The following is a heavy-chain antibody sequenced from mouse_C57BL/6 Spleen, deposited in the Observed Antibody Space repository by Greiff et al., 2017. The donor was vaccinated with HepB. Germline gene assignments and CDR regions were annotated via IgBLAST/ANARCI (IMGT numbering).Heavy chain of an antibody. V-gene: IGHV5-17*01. CDR3: AKSILGSYAMDY. CDR2: ISSGSSTI. CDR1: GFTFSDYG. D-gene: IGHD2-3*01. Sequence: EVMLVESGEGLVKPGGSLKLSCAASGFTFSDYGMHWVRQAPEKGLEWVAYISSGSSTIYYADTVKGRFTISRDNAKNTLFLQMTSLRSEDTAMYYCAKSILGSYAMDYWGQGTSVTVSS. J-gene: IGHJ4*01.